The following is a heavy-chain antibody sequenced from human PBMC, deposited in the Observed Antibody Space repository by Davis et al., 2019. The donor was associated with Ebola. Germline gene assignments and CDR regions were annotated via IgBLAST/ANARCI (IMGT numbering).Heavy chain of an antibody. CDR1: GFTVSSNY. D-gene: IGHD4-17*01. CDR3: ARACHDYGDYGGDYCYYGMDV. J-gene: IGHJ6*02. V-gene: IGHV3-66*01. CDR2: IYSGGSI. Sequence: PGGSPRLSCAASGFTVSSNYMSWVRQAPGKGLEWVSVIYSGGSIYYADSVKGRFTISRDNAKNSLYLQMNSLRAEDTAVYYCARACHDYGDYGGDYCYYGMDVWGQGTTVTVSS.